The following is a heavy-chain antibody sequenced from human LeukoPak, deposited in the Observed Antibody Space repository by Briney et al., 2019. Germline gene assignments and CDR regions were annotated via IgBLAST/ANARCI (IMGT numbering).Heavy chain of an antibody. CDR2: ISTYNGNT. CDR3: ARAEYCSSTSCYSGGRLYSSSAGDY. D-gene: IGHD2-2*01. CDR1: GFTFTNYG. V-gene: IGHV1-18*01. Sequence: GASVKVSCKASGFTFTNYGITWVRQAPGQGLEWMGWISTYNGNTNYAQKFQGRVTMTTDTSTSTAYMELRSLRSDDTAVYCCARAEYCSSTSCYSGGRLYSSSAGDYWGQGTLVTVSS. J-gene: IGHJ4*02.